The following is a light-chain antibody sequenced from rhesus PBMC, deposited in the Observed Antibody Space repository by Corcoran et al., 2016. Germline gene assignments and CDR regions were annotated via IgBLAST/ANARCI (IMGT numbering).Light chain of an antibody. CDR2: YAS. J-gene: IGKJ4*01. V-gene: IGKV1-37*01. Sequence: DIQMTQSPSSLSASVGDTATITRRASQGLSSYLAWYQQKPGKAPKPLINYASNLESGVPSRFSGSGSGTEFTLTISSLQPEEFATYYCQRYHRAPLTFGGGTKVEIK. CDR3: QRYHRAPLT. CDR1: QGLSSY.